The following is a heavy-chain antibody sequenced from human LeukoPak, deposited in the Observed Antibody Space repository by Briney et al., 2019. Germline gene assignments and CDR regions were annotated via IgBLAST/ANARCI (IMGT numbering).Heavy chain of an antibody. CDR2: IVVGSGDT. Sequence: ASVKVSCKASGFTFSNSAVQWVRQARGQRLEWIGWIVVGSGDTNYAQKFQERVTITRDMSTSTAYMELSSLRSEDTAVYYCTSDPTFYSGRYCFDYWGQGTLVTVSS. CDR3: TSDPTFYSGRYCFDY. J-gene: IGHJ4*02. CDR1: GFTFSNSA. D-gene: IGHD1-26*01. V-gene: IGHV1-58*01.